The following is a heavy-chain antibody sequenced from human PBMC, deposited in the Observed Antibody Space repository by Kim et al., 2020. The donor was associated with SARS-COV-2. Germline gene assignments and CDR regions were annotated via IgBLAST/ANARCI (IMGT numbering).Heavy chain of an antibody. CDR2: IIPIFGTA. CDR3: AREGISTEYFENYGMDV. J-gene: IGHJ6*02. Sequence: SVKVSCKASGGTFSSYAISWVRQAPGQGLEWMGGIIPIFGTANYAQKFQGRVTITADESTSTAYMELSSLRSEDTAVYYCAREGISTEYFENYGMDVWGQGTTVTVSS. D-gene: IGHD3-9*01. CDR1: GGTFSSYA. V-gene: IGHV1-69*13.